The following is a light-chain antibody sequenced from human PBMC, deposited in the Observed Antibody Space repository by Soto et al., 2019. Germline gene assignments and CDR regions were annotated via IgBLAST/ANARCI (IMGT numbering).Light chain of an antibody. Sequence: EIVLTQSPGTLSLSPGERATLSCRATESVVSSYLAWYQLKPGQAPRLLIYDASSRATGLPDRFSGSGSGTDFTLTISRLEPEDFAVYYCQQYGSIPWTFGQGTKVEIK. CDR1: ESVVSSY. CDR2: DAS. J-gene: IGKJ1*01. V-gene: IGKV3-20*01. CDR3: QQYGSIPWT.